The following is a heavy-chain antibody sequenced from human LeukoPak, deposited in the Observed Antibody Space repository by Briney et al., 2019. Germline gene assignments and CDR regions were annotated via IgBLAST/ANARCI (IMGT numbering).Heavy chain of an antibody. D-gene: IGHD5-18*01. Sequence: GRSLRLSCAASGFTFSSYAMHWVRQAPGKGLEWVAVISYDGSNKYYADSVKGRFTISRDNSKNTLYLQMNSLRAEDTAVYYCARGRGYSYGYPAFDIWGQGTMVTVSS. J-gene: IGHJ3*02. CDR1: GFTFSSYA. V-gene: IGHV3-30*04. CDR3: ARGRGYSYGYPAFDI. CDR2: ISYDGSNK.